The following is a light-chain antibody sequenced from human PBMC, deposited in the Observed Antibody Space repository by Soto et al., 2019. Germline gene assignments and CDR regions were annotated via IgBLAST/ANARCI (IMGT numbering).Light chain of an antibody. V-gene: IGLV1-40*01. CDR2: DNS. J-gene: IGLJ3*02. CDR3: QSYDSSLSGWV. Sequence: QSVLTQAPSGSGAPGQRVTISCTGSTGYDVHWYQQFSGTAPKLLIHDNSIRPSGVPDRFSGSKSGTSASLAITGLQAEDEADYYCQSYDSSLSGWVFGGGTKLTVL. CDR1: TGYD.